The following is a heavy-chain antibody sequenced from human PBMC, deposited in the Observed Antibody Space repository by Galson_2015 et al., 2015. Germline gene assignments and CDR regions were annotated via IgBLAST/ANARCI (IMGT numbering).Heavy chain of an antibody. J-gene: IGHJ3*02. CDR1: GFTFSSYW. Sequence: SLRLSYAASGFTFSSYWMSWVRQAPGKGLEWVANIKQDGSEKYYVDSVKGRFTISRDNAKNSLYLQMNSLRAEDTAVYYCAKCPAGVAIERGRGAFDIWGQGTMVTVSS. CDR2: IKQDGSEK. D-gene: IGHD2-21*01. V-gene: IGHV3-7*03. CDR3: AKCPAGVAIERGRGAFDI.